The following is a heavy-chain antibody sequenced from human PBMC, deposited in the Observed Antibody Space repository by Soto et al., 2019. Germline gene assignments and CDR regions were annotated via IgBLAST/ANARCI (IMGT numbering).Heavy chain of an antibody. Sequence: QVQLVQSGAEVKKPGASVKVSCKASGYTFTSYYMHWVRQAPGQGLEWMGIINPSGGSTSYAQKFQGRVTMTRDTSTRTVYMERSSLRSEDTAVYYCARSGGVTIFGVVNYRDVWGQGTTVTVSS. CDR3: ARSGGVTIFGVVNYRDV. J-gene: IGHJ6*02. CDR1: GYTFTSYY. D-gene: IGHD3-3*01. CDR2: INPSGGST. V-gene: IGHV1-46*01.